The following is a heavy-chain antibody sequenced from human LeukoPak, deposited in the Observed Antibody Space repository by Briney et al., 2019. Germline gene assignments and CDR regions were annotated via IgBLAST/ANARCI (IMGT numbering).Heavy chain of an antibody. V-gene: IGHV4-39*07. CDR3: ALYYYDSSDYYEPFDY. Sequence: PSETLSLTCTVSGGSISSSSYHWGWIRQPPGKGLEWIGSIYYSGSTYYNPSLKSRVTISVDTSKNQFSLRLTSVTAADTAVYYCALYYYDSSDYYEPFDYWGQGTLVTVSS. CDR2: IYYSGST. CDR1: GGSISSSSYH. D-gene: IGHD3-22*01. J-gene: IGHJ4*02.